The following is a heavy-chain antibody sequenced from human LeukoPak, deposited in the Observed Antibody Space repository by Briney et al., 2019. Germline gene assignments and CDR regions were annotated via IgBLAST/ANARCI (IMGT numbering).Heavy chain of an antibody. J-gene: IGHJ6*02. CDR1: GYTFTSYG. CDR3: ARDLFGSGKGYYYGMDV. V-gene: IGHV1-18*01. D-gene: IGHD3-10*01. Sequence: ASVNVSCKASGYTFTSYGISWVRQAPGQGLEWMGWISAYNGNTNYAQKLQGRVTMTTDTSTSTAYMELRSLRSDDTAVYYCARDLFGSGKGYYYGMDVWGQGTTVTVSS. CDR2: ISAYNGNT.